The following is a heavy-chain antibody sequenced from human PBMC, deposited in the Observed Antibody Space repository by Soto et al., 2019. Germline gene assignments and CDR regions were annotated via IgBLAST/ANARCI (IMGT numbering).Heavy chain of an antibody. V-gene: IGHV3-30*18. Sequence: QVQLVESGGGVVQPGRSLRLSCAASGFTFSSYGMHWVRQAPGKGLEWVAVISYDGSNKYYADSVKGRFTISRDNSKNTPYLQMNSLRAEDTAVYYCAKSRAFGEDYYYYGMDVWGQGTTVTVSS. CDR1: GFTFSSYG. J-gene: IGHJ6*02. D-gene: IGHD3-10*01. CDR2: ISYDGSNK. CDR3: AKSRAFGEDYYYYGMDV.